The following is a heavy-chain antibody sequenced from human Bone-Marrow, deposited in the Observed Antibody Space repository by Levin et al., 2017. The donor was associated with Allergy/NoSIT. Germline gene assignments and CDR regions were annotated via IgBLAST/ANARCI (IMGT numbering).Heavy chain of an antibody. CDR2: ITANANNI. V-gene: IGHV3-21*01. CDR3: ARDRYCGGDCYSSPSDY. CDR1: GFLFTSFS. J-gene: IGHJ4*02. D-gene: IGHD2-21*02. Sequence: SCAASGFLFTSFSFAWVRQAPGKGLEWVASITANANNIYYADSVEGRFTISRDDAKNSLYLQMDSLRAEDTAIYYCARDRYCGGDCYSSPSDYWGQGTLVSVSS.